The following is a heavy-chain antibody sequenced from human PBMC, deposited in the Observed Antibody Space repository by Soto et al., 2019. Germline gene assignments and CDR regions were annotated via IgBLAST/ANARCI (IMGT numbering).Heavy chain of an antibody. J-gene: IGHJ5*01. CDR3: VRLIGNSWLDS. Sequence: PSQTLSLTCDISGDSVSTNTATWDWIRQSPSRGLEWLGRTYYRSRWYFDYAVSVKSRITISPDISNNQVSLQLTSVTPDDTAIYYCVRLIGNSWLDSWGQGTLGTVSS. V-gene: IGHV6-1*01. CDR2: TYYRSRWYF. CDR1: GDSVSTNTAT. D-gene: IGHD3-22*01.